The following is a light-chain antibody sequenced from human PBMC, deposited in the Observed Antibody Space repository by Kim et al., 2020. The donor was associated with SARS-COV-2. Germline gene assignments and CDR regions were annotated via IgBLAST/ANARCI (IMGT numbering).Light chain of an antibody. CDR2: SHN. J-gene: IGLJ2*01. CDR3: AAWDDSLNGVI. V-gene: IGLV1-44*01. Sequence: QSVLTQPPSASGTPGQRVTISCAGSISNIGTNTVNWYQQLPGTAPKLLIHSHNQRPSGVPDRFSGSKSGTSASLAISGLQSEDEADYYCAAWDDSLNGVIFGGGTQLTVL. CDR1: ISNIGTNT.